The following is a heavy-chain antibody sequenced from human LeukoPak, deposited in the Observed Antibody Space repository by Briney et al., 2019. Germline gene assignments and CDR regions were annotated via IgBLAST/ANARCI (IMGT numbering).Heavy chain of an antibody. CDR2: IRSKAYGGRI. V-gene: IGHV3-49*04. CDR3: TTDEFRYYYDSSGYFRNDY. Sequence: GGSLRLSCIASGFSFGDYSMSWVRQAPGKGLEWVGFIRSKAYGGRIEYAASVKGRFTISRDDFKSIAYLQMNSLKTEDTAVYYCTTDEFRYYYDSSGYFRNDYWGQGTLVTVSS. CDR1: GFSFGDYS. D-gene: IGHD3-22*01. J-gene: IGHJ4*02.